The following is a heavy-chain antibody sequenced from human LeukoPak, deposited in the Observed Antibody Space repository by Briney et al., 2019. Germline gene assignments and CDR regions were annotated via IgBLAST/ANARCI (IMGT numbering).Heavy chain of an antibody. V-gene: IGHV3-48*01. Sequence: GGSLRLSCAASGFTFSSYSINWVRQAPGKGLEWVSYISSSSSTIYYADSVKGRFTISRDNAKNSLYLQMNSLRAEDTAVYYCAREGYCSGGSCYAKWSQGTLVTVSS. CDR1: GFTFSSYS. D-gene: IGHD2-15*01. CDR3: AREGYCSGGSCYAK. CDR2: ISSSSSTI. J-gene: IGHJ4*02.